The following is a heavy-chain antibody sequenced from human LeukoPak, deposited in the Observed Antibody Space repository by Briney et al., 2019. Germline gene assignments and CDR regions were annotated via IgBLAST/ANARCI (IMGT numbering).Heavy chain of an antibody. V-gene: IGHV4-34*01. CDR2: INHSGGT. Sequence: PSETLSLTCAVYGGSFSGYYWSWIRQPPGKGLEWIGEINHSGGTNYNPSLKSRVTISVDTSKNQFSLKLSSVTAADTAVYYCARSGSYYYGMDVWGQGTMVTVSS. CDR3: ARSGSYYYGMDV. D-gene: IGHD1-26*01. CDR1: GGSFSGYY. J-gene: IGHJ6*02.